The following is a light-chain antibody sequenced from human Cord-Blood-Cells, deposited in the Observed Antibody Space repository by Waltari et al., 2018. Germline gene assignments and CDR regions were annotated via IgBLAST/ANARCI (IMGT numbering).Light chain of an antibody. V-gene: IGKV3-20*01. CDR1: QSVSSSY. J-gene: IGKJ2*01. CDR3: QQYGSSPLT. CDR2: GAS. Sequence: IVLTQSPGTLSLSPGERATLACRAIQSVSSSYLAWYQQKPGQAPRLLIYGASSRATGIPDRFSGSGSGTDFTLTISRLEPEDFAVYYCQQYGSSPLTFGQGTKLEIK.